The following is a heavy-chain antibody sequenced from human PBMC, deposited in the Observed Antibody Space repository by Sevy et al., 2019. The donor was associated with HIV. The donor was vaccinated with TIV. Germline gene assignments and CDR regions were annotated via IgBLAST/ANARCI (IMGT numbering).Heavy chain of an antibody. CDR3: AKEYYDILTGSPGGVDY. V-gene: IGHV3-23*01. CDR1: GFTFSSYA. Sequence: GGSLRLSCAASGFTFSSYAMSWVRQAPGKGLEWVSAISGSGGSTYYADSVKGRFTISRDNSKNTLYLQMNSLRAEDTAVYYCAKEYYDILTGSPGGVDYWGQGTLATVSS. D-gene: IGHD3-9*01. CDR2: ISGSGGST. J-gene: IGHJ4*02.